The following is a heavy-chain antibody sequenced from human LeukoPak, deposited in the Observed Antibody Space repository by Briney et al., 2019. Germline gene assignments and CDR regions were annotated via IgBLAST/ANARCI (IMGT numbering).Heavy chain of an antibody. CDR1: GFTFSDYY. D-gene: IGHD1-1*01. Sequence: GGSLRLSCAASGFTFSDYYMSWIRQAPGKGLEWVSYMSTSDSPIYYTDSVKGRFTISRDNAKNSLCLQMNSLRASDTAVYYCARELNGAFDPWGQGTLVTVSS. V-gene: IGHV3-11*04. CDR3: ARELNGAFDP. CDR2: MSTSDSPI. J-gene: IGHJ5*02.